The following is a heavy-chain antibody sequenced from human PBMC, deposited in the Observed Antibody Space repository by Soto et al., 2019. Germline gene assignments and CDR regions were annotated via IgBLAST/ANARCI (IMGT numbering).Heavy chain of an antibody. CDR3: AHQYCSGGSCYGERFDY. J-gene: IGHJ4*02. Sequence: SGPTLVNPTQTLTLTCTFSGFSLSTSGVGVGWISQPPGKAMEWLALIYWDDDKRYSPSLKSRLTITKDTSKNQVVLTMTNMDPVDTATYYCAHQYCSGGSCYGERFDYWGQGTLVTVSS. D-gene: IGHD2-15*01. CDR1: GFSLSTSGVG. CDR2: IYWDDDK. V-gene: IGHV2-5*02.